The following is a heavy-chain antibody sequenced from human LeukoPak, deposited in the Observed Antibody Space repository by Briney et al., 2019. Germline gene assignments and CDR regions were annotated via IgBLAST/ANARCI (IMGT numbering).Heavy chain of an antibody. Sequence: SETLSLTCTVSVGSISSYYWSWIRHPPGKGLEWIGYIYYSGSTNYNPSLKSRVTISVDTSKNQFSLKLSSVTAADTAVYYCARLRTAAYYYGMDVWGQGTTVTVSS. V-gene: IGHV4-59*08. CDR2: IYYSGST. J-gene: IGHJ6*02. CDR3: ARLRTAAYYYGMDV. CDR1: VGSISSYY.